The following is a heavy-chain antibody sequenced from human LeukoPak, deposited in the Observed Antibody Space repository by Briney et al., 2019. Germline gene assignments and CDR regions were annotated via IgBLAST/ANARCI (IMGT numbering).Heavy chain of an antibody. J-gene: IGHJ4*02. CDR2: INHSGST. Sequence: PSETLSLTCAVYRGSFGDYYWSWIRQPPGKGLEWIGEINHSGSTNYNPSLKSRVTISVDTSKNQFSLKLSSVTAADTAVYYCARDPRWGFDYWGQGTLVTVSS. CDR1: RGSFGDYY. D-gene: IGHD3-16*01. V-gene: IGHV4-34*01. CDR3: ARDPRWGFDY.